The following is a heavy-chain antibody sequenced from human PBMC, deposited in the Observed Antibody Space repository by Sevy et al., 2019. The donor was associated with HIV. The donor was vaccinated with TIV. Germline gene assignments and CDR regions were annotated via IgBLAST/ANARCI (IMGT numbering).Heavy chain of an antibody. CDR3: SRGQLLQYLEWPSYGLDV. CDR1: GFTFSSHW. CDR2: INSLGTMT. D-gene: IGHD3-3*01. Sequence: GGSLRLSCAVSGFTFSSHWMFWVCKAPGKGLVWVSHINSLGTMTNYGDSVIGGFAISGDNTKNNIYLQMNSLRAEDTAVDYYSRGQLLQYLEWPSYGLDVWGQGTTVTVSS. V-gene: IGHV3-74*01. J-gene: IGHJ6*02.